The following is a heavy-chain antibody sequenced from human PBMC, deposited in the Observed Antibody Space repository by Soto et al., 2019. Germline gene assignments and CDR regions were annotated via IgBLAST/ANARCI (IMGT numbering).Heavy chain of an antibody. CDR3: VRSLPGNTSFDY. Sequence: EVQLVESGGNLVQPGGSLRLSCAGSGFTFSDYYIDWVRQAPGKGLEWVGRSRDKGNSYSTDYGASVRGRFTVSRDGSNNSLYLQMNSLETGDTALYYCVRSLPGNTSFDYWGRGTLVTVSS. V-gene: IGHV3-72*01. CDR1: GFTFSDYY. D-gene: IGHD1-7*01. J-gene: IGHJ4*02. CDR2: SRDKGNSYST.